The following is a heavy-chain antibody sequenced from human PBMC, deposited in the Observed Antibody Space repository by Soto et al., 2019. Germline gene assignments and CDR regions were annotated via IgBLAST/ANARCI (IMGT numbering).Heavy chain of an antibody. CDR1: GHSSTHNG. Sequence: ASVKVSCKASGHSSTHNGISWVRRAPGQGLEWMGWINVNRGDVNHAPKFQGRVTLTTDTSTTTAYMELRSLRLDDTAVYFCATDDMNRGRFDFWGHGTLVTVSS. CDR2: INVNRGDV. V-gene: IGHV1-18*01. CDR3: ATDDMNRGRFDF. J-gene: IGHJ4*01.